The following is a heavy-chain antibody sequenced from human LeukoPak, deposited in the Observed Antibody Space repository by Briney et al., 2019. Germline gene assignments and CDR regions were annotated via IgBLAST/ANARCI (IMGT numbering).Heavy chain of an antibody. V-gene: IGHV3-23*01. CDR1: GFEFDNYD. J-gene: IGHJ3*02. D-gene: IGHD3-3*01. CDR3: AKDVRFLEWLGDAFDI. Sequence: GGSLRLSCVASGFEFDNYDMNWLRQAPGKGLEWVSVISGSGGRKDSADSVKGRFSISRDNSKNTLYLQMNSLRAEDTAVYYCAKDVRFLEWLGDAFDIWGQGTMVTVSS. CDR2: ISGSGGRK.